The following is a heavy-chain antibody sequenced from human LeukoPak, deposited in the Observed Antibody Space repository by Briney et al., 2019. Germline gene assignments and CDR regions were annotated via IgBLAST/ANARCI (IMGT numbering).Heavy chain of an antibody. J-gene: IGHJ4*02. CDR3: ARAVSSWPPERYDY. CDR2: MYYSGNT. Sequence: SETLSLTCTVPWGSISNSNYYLGWLRQPPGKGLEWIGNMYYSGNTYYNPSLKSRVTIYVDNAKNPFSLLMSSVTAADTAVYYCARAVSSWPPERYDYWGQGTLVTVSS. D-gene: IGHD6-13*01. CDR1: WGSISNSNYY. V-gene: IGHV4-39*07.